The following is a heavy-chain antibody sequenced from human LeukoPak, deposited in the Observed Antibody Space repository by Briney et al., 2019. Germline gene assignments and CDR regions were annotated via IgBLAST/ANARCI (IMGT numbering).Heavy chain of an antibody. V-gene: IGHV1-2*06. CDR1: GYTFTGYY. J-gene: IGHJ4*02. Sequence: ASVNVSCTASGYTFTGYYMHWVRQAPGQGLEWMGRINPNSGGTNYAQKFQGRVTMTRDTSISTAYMELSRLRSDDTAVYYCARGRRMVRGVIIVYCFDYWGQGTLVTVSS. D-gene: IGHD3-10*01. CDR2: INPNSGGT. CDR3: ARGRRMVRGVIIVYCFDY.